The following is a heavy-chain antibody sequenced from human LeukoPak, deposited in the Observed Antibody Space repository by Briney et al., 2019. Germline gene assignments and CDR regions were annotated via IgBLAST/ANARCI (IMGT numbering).Heavy chain of an antibody. Sequence: GGSLRLSCAASGFTFSSYAMSWVRQAPGKGLEWVSSISSSSSYIYYADSVKGRFTISRDNAKNSLYLQMNSLRAEDTAVYYCARPVRDPEDAFDIWGQGTMVTVSS. CDR1: GFTFSSYA. CDR3: ARPVRDPEDAFDI. CDR2: ISSSSSYI. J-gene: IGHJ3*02. D-gene: IGHD1-1*01. V-gene: IGHV3-21*01.